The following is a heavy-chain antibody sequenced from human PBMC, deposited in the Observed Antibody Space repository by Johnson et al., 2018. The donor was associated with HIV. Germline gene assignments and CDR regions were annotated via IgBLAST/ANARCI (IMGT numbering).Heavy chain of an antibody. V-gene: IGHV3-30*07. Sequence: KGRFTMSRDNSKNTLCLQMNSLRAEDTAVYYCARDEPTDDAFDIWGQGTMVTVSS. CDR3: ARDEPTDDAFDI. J-gene: IGHJ3*02.